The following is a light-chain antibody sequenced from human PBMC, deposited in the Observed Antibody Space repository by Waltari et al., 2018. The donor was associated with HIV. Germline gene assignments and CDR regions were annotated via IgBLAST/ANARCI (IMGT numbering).Light chain of an antibody. CDR2: YKSDSDK. J-gene: IGLJ2*01. V-gene: IGLV5-45*03. CDR3: MIWHSSAVV. CDR1: SGLNVGTSR. Sequence: QAVLTQPSSLSASPGASASLTCTLRSGLNVGTSRISWYQQKPGSPPQYLLRYKSDSDKQQGSGVPSRFSGSKDASANAGILLISGLQSEDEADYYCMIWHSSAVVFGGGTKLTVL.